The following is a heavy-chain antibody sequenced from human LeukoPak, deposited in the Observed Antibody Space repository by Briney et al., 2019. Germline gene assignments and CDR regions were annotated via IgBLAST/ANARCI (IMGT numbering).Heavy chain of an antibody. D-gene: IGHD4-17*01. CDR2: ISAYNGNT. CDR3: ARAMGVTVTTGDY. V-gene: IGHV1-18*01. J-gene: IGHJ4*02. Sequence: ASVKVSFKSAGYTFTSYGSSWVRQAPGQGLEWMGWISAYNGNTNYSQKLQGRVTMTTDTSTSTAYIELRSLRSDDTAVYYCARAMGVTVTTGDYWGQGTLVTVSS. CDR1: GYTFTSYG.